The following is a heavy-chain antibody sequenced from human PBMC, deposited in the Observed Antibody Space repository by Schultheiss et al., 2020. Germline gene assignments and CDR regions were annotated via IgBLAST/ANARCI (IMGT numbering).Heavy chain of an antibody. CDR2: IYYSGST. CDR1: GGSISSYY. CDR3: ARVSVSIAVYYFDY. J-gene: IGHJ4*02. V-gene: IGHV4-59*01. D-gene: IGHD6-19*01. Sequence: GSLRLSCTVSGGSISSYYWSWIRQPPGKGLEWIGYIYYSGSTNYNPSLKSRVTISVDTSKNQFSLKLSSVTAADTAVYYCARVSVSIAVYYFDYWGQGTLVTVSS.